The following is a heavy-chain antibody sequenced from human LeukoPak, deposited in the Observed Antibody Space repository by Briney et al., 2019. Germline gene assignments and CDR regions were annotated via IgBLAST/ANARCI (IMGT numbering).Heavy chain of an antibody. CDR2: ISRDSNYI. CDR1: GFTFSSYS. CDR3: VKERAAVFEN. D-gene: IGHD6-13*01. Sequence: GGSLRLSCAASGFTFSSYSMNWVRQAPGKGLEWVSSISRDSNYIYYADSMKGRFTVSRDNAKNSLYLQMTSLRAEDTAVYYCVKERAAVFENWGQGTLVTVSS. J-gene: IGHJ1*01. V-gene: IGHV3-21*01.